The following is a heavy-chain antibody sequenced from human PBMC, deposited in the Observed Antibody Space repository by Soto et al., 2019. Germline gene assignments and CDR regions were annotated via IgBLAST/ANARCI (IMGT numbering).Heavy chain of an antibody. CDR2: IIPILGIA. Sequence: SVEVSCKASVGTFSSYTXXXXXXXXXXGLEWMGRIIPILGIANYAQKFQGRVTITADKSTSTAYMELSSLRSEDTAVYYCARVDCSGGSCYYYYGMDVWGQGTTVTVSS. D-gene: IGHD2-15*01. CDR3: ARVDCSGGSCYYYYGMDV. CDR1: VGTFSSYT. J-gene: IGHJ6*02. V-gene: IGHV1-69*02.